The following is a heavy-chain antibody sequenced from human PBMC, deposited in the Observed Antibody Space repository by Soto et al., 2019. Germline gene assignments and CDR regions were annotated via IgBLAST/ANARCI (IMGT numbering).Heavy chain of an antibody. CDR1: GFTFSIYA. J-gene: IGHJ4*02. CDR2: ISGGGGT. D-gene: IGHD1-1*01. CDR3: AKLESNRFXY. V-gene: IGHV3-23*01. Sequence: GGSLRLSCAVSGFTFSIYAMTWVRQAPGKGLEWVSRISGGGGTSYADSVKGRVTISRDNSKNAVFLQINSLRDEDTAVYFCAKLESNRFXYWGQGTLVTVSS.